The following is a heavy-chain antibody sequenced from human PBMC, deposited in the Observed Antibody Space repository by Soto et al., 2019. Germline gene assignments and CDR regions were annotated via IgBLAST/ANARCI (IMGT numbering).Heavy chain of an antibody. CDR2: IYWDDDK. D-gene: IGHD2-21*01. J-gene: IGHJ4*02. Sequence: QITLKESGPTLVKPTQTLTLTCTFSGFSLTTGGVGVGWIRQPPGKALEWLAIIYWDDDKRYSPSLKSRLTITTHPSKNQVVLTMTTLDPVDTATYYCAHTPFFGDKLDFWGQGTLVTVSS. CDR3: AHTPFFGDKLDF. V-gene: IGHV2-5*02. CDR1: GFSLTTGGVG.